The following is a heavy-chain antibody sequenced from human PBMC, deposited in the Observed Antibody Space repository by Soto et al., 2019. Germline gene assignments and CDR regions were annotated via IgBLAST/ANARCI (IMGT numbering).Heavy chain of an antibody. V-gene: IGHV2-5*02. Sequence: SGPTLVIPTQTLTLTCTFSGFSLSTSGVAVGWIRQTPREGLEWLAFIFWDDDKRYSPYLENRLTITKDTSKNQVVLTRTNMDPVDTATYYCARIFDFWSGYYFSYWGRGTLVTVSS. CDR1: GFSLSTSGVA. CDR2: IFWDDDK. D-gene: IGHD3-3*01. CDR3: ARIFDFWSGYYFSY. J-gene: IGHJ4*02.